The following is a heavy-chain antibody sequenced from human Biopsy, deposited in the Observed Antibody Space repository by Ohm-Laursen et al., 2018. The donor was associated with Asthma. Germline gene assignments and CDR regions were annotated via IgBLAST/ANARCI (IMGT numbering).Heavy chain of an antibody. V-gene: IGHV3-7*01. CDR2: IKHDGTEK. CDR1: GFTFGDYW. Sequence: SLRLSCSASGFTFGDYWMSRVRQVPGKGLEWVANIKHDGTEKNHVDSPKGRFTISRDNAKNSLYLQMNSLRAEDTAVYYCARTFHFWSPYHAEHYQLWGQGTLVTVSS. CDR3: ARTFHFWSPYHAEHYQL. D-gene: IGHD3-3*02. J-gene: IGHJ1*01.